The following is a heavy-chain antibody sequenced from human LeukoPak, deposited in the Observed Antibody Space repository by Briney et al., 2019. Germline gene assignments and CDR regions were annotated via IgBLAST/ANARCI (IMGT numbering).Heavy chain of an antibody. CDR1: GFNFSSYA. Sequence: RGSLRLSCAASGFNFSSYAMNWVRQAPGKGLEWVSAISGSGGSTYYADSVQGRFTISRDNSKNTLYLQMNSLRAEDTAVYYCAKELYYYDSSGYYYVIDYWGQGTLVTVSS. CDR2: ISGSGGST. CDR3: AKELYYYDSSGYYYVIDY. V-gene: IGHV3-23*01. D-gene: IGHD3-22*01. J-gene: IGHJ4*02.